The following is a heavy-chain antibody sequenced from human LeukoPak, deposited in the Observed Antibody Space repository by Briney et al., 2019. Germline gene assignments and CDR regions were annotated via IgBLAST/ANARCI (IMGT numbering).Heavy chain of an antibody. CDR1: GGSISNYY. CDR3: ARDHGYIVRN. D-gene: IGHD5-12*01. J-gene: IGHJ4*02. CDR2: IYYSGNT. Sequence: SETLSLTCTVSGGSISNYYWSWIRQPPGKGLEWIGYIYYSGNTIYNPSLKSRVTISIDTSKNQFSLKLTSLTAADTAVYYCARDHGYIVRNWGQGTLVTVSS. V-gene: IGHV4-59*01.